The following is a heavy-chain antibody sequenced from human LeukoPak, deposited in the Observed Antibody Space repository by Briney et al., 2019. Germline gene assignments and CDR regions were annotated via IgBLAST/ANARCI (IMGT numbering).Heavy chain of an antibody. J-gene: IGHJ4*02. V-gene: IGHV5-51*01. Sequence: GESLKISCKASGYTFTSYWIGWVRQMPGKGLEWMGIIYPGDSDTRYSPSFHGQVTISADKSINTAYLQWSSLKASDTAMYYCTRPGSGSFGSQLEYRGQGTLITISS. CDR2: IYPGDSDT. CDR3: TRPGSGSFGSQLEY. CDR1: GYTFTSYW. D-gene: IGHD3-10*01.